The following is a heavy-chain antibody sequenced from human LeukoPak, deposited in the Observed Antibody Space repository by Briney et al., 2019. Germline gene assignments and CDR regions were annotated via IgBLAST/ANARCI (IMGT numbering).Heavy chain of an antibody. CDR3: ARDDLRDGDYPASFDY. V-gene: IGHV1-69*04. CDR1: GGTFSSYA. Sequence: GSSVKVSCKASGGTFSSYAISWVRQAPGQGLEWMGRIIPILGIANYAQKFQGRVTIAADKSTSTAYMELSSLRSEDTAVYYCARDDLRDGDYPASFDYWGQGTLVTVSS. D-gene: IGHD4-17*01. J-gene: IGHJ4*02. CDR2: IIPILGIA.